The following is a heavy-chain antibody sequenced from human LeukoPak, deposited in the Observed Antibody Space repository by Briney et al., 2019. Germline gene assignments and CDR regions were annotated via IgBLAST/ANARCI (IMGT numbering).Heavy chain of an antibody. V-gene: IGHV4-59*01. Sequence: SETLSLTCSVSGGSLSNDYWSWIRQPPGKGLEWIGYIYYSGSTNYNPSLKSRVTISVDTSKNQFSLKLSSVTAVDTAVYYCARASYYYGSGSYVVAFDIWGQGTMVTVSS. D-gene: IGHD3-10*01. CDR2: IYYSGST. J-gene: IGHJ3*02. CDR3: ARASYYYGSGSYVVAFDI. CDR1: GGSLSNDY.